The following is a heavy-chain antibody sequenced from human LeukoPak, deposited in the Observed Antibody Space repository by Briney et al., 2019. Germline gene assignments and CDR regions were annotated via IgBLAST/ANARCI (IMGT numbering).Heavy chain of an antibody. V-gene: IGHV3-20*04. J-gene: IGHJ4*02. D-gene: IGHD6-13*01. CDR2: INWNGGST. CDR1: GFTFDDYG. Sequence: PGGSLRLSCAASGFTFDDYGMSWVCQAPGKGLEWVSGINWNGGSTGYADSVKGRFTISRDNAKNSLYLQMNSLRAEDTAVYYCATTGYSSRNYWGQGTLVTVSS. CDR3: ATTGYSSRNY.